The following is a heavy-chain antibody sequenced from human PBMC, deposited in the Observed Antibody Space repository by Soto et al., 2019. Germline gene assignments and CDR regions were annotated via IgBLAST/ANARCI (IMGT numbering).Heavy chain of an antibody. CDR1: GGTFSSYA. D-gene: IGHD6-13*01. V-gene: IGHV1-69*13. Sequence: SVKVSCKASGGTFSSYAISWVRQAPGQGLEWMGGIIPIFGTANYAQKFQGRVTITADESTSTAYMELSSLRSEDTAVYYCAIPSEFNPYSSSWQAYYFDYWGQGTLVTVS. J-gene: IGHJ4*02. CDR2: IIPIFGTA. CDR3: AIPSEFNPYSSSWQAYYFDY.